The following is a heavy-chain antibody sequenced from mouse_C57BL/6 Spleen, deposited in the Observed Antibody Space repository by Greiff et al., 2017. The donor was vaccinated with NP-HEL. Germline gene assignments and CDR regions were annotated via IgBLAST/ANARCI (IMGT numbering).Heavy chain of an antibody. D-gene: IGHD2-10*02. CDR3: ARGYGNYVRYAMDY. CDR1: GYAFSSYW. CDR2: IYPGDGNT. Sequence: QVQLQQSGAELVKPGASVKISCKASGYAFSSYWMNWVKQRPGKGLEWIGQIYPGDGNTNYTGKFKGKDTLTADTSSSTAYMQLSSLTSEDSAVDVCARGYGNYVRYAMDYWGQGTSVTVSA. J-gene: IGHJ4*01. V-gene: IGHV1-80*01.